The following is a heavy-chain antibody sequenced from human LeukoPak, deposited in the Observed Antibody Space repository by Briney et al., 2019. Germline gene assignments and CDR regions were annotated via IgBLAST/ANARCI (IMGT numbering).Heavy chain of an antibody. CDR1: GGSISSGGYS. CDR2: IYYSGST. V-gene: IGHV4-31*03. Sequence: PSETLCLTCTVSGGSISSGGYSWSWFRQHPGKGLEWIGYIYYSGSTYYNPSLKSRVTISVDTSKNQFSLKLSSVTAADTAVYYCARDYYGMDVWGQGTTVTVSS. CDR3: ARDYYGMDV. J-gene: IGHJ6*02.